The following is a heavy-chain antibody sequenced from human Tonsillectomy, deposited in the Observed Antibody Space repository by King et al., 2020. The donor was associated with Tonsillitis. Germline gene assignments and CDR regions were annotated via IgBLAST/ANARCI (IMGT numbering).Heavy chain of an antibody. V-gene: IGHV3-33*01. CDR1: GFTFSSYG. Sequence: VQLVESGGGVVQPGRSLRLSCAASGFTFSSYGMHWVRQAPGKGLEWVAVIWYDGSNKYYADSVKGRFTISRDNSKNTLYLQMNSLRAEDTAVYYCARWGTRGGPDAFDIWGQGTMVTVSS. J-gene: IGHJ3*02. CDR3: ARWGTRGGPDAFDI. CDR2: IWYDGSNK. D-gene: IGHD2-15*01.